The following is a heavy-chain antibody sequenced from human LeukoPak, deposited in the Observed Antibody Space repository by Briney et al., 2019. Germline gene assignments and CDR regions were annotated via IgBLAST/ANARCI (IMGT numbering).Heavy chain of an antibody. Sequence: ASVKVSYKASGYTFTSYDINWVRRATGQGLEWMGWMNPNSGNTGYAQKFQGRVTMTRNTSISTAYMELSSLRSEDTAVYYCARARSYRYCSGGSCYSKYNWFDPWGQGTLVTVSS. V-gene: IGHV1-8*01. CDR2: MNPNSGNT. J-gene: IGHJ5*02. CDR3: ARARSYRYCSGGSCYSKYNWFDP. CDR1: GYTFTSYD. D-gene: IGHD2-15*01.